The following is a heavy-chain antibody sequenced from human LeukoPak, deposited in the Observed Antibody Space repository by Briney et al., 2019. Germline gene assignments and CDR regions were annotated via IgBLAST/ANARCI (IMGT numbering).Heavy chain of an antibody. CDR3: TRGWSYGVDGSPFDY. V-gene: IGHV3-49*04. Sequence: GGSLRLSCTASGFTFGDYAVSWVRQAPGKGLEWVGFIRSKAYGGTTEYAASVKGRFTISRDDSKSIAYLQMNSLKTEDTAVYYCTRGWSYGVDGSPFDYWGQGTLVTVSS. J-gene: IGHJ4*02. D-gene: IGHD4-17*01. CDR2: IRSKAYGGTT. CDR1: GFTFGDYA.